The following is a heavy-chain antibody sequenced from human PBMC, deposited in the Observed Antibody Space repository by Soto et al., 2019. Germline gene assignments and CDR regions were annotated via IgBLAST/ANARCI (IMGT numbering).Heavy chain of an antibody. Sequence: QVQLVQSGAEVKKPGSSVKVSCKASGGTFSSYAISWVRQAPGQGLEWMGGIIPIFGTANYAQKFQGRVTITADAATSTAYLEPSSLRAEDTAVYYCAREGRVGAATAANGYWGQGTLVTVSS. CDR1: GGTFSSYA. V-gene: IGHV1-69*12. CDR2: IIPIFGTA. J-gene: IGHJ4*02. D-gene: IGHD1-26*01. CDR3: AREGRVGAATAANGY.